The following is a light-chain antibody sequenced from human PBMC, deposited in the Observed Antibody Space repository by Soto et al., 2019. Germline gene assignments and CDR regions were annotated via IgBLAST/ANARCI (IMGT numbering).Light chain of an antibody. CDR1: GSNIGAGYD. J-gene: IGLJ2*01. Sequence: QSVLTQPPSVSGAPGQRVTISCTGSGSNIGAGYDVHWYQHLPGTAPKLLIYTNINRPSGVPDRFSASKSGTSASLAITGLQAGDEADYYCQSYDSSLRGVVFGGGTKVTVL. V-gene: IGLV1-40*01. CDR3: QSYDSSLRGVV. CDR2: TNI.